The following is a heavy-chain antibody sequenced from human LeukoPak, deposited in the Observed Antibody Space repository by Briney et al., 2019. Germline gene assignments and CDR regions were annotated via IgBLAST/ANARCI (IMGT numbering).Heavy chain of an antibody. CDR1: GYSSTYVFTTYP. D-gene: IGHD2-8*01. CDR2: INLRGDAT. J-gene: IGHJ5*02. Sequence: EASVKVSCKASGYSSTYVFTTYPIHWVRQAPGQGLEWLGMINLRGDATIYAQKFQGGVTLTSDSSTTTVYMELSSLKSDDTSLYYCARKWSSRDWFDPWGQGTLVTVSS. CDR3: ARKWSSRDWFDP. V-gene: IGHV1-46*01.